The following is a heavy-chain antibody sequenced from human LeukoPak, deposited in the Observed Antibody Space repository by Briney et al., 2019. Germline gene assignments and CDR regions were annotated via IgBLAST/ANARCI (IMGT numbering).Heavy chain of an antibody. D-gene: IGHD1-26*01. CDR3: ARDSIVRATTGDY. CDR2: IIPILGIA. Sequence: SVKVSCKASGGTFSSYAISWVRQAPGQGLEWMGRIIPILGIANYAQKFQGRVTITADKSTSTAYMELSSLRSEDTAVYYCARDSIVRATTGDYWGQGTLVTVSS. CDR1: GGTFSSYA. V-gene: IGHV1-69*04. J-gene: IGHJ4*02.